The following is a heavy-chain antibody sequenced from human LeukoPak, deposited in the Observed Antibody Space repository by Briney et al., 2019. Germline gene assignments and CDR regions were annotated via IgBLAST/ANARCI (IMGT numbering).Heavy chain of an antibody. Sequence: ASETLSLTCTVSGGSISSYYWSWIRQPPGKGLXXXGYIYYSGSTNYNPSLKSRVTISVDTSKNQFSLKLSSVTAADTAVYYCARDRDYGDYGFDYWGQGTLVTVSS. V-gene: IGHV4-59*01. CDR1: GGSISSYY. D-gene: IGHD4-17*01. J-gene: IGHJ4*02. CDR2: IYYSGST. CDR3: ARDRDYGDYGFDY.